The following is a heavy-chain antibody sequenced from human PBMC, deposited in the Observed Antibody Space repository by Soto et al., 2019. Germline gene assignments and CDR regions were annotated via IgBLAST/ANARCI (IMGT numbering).Heavy chain of an antibody. Sequence: PRGTLPLTCAVYGGSFSGYYWSWIRQPPGKGLEWIGEINHSGSTNYNPSLKSRVTISVDTSKNQFSLKLSSVTAADTAVYYCARGRGGYSYGYYYYYGMDVWGQGTTVTVSS. J-gene: IGHJ6*02. CDR2: INHSGST. D-gene: IGHD5-18*01. V-gene: IGHV4-34*01. CDR3: ARGRGGYSYGYYYYYGMDV. CDR1: GGSFSGYY.